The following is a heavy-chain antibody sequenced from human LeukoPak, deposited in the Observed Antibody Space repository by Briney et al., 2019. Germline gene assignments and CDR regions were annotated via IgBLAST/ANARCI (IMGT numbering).Heavy chain of an antibody. Sequence: PSETLSLTCAVSGGSISSYYWSWIRQPAGKGLEWIGRIYTSGSTNYNPSLKSRVTMSVDTSKNQFSLKLSSVTAADTAVYYCAGARYSYGKPYYFDYWGQGTLVTVSS. CDR3: AGARYSYGKPYYFDY. V-gene: IGHV4-4*07. J-gene: IGHJ4*02. CDR1: GGSISSYY. D-gene: IGHD5-18*01. CDR2: IYTSGST.